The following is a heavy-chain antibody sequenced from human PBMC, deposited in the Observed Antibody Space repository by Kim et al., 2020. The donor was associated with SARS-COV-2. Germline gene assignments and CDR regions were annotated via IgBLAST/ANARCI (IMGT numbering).Heavy chain of an antibody. J-gene: IGHJ6*02. V-gene: IGHV4-34*01. CDR3: ARINKIRFLARGMDV. CDR2: INHSGST. Sequence: SETLSLTCAVYGGSFSGYYWSWIRQPPGKGLEWIGEINHSGSTNYNPSLKSRVTISVDTSKNQFSLKLSSVTAADTAVYYCARINKIRFLARGMDVWGQGTTVTVSS. CDR1: GGSFSGYY. D-gene: IGHD3-3*01.